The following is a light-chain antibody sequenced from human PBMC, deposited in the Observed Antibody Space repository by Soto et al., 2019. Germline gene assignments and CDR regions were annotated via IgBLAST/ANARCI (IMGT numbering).Light chain of an antibody. V-gene: IGKV3-20*01. J-gene: IGKJ4*01. CDR3: QQYGRSPLT. Sequence: EIVFTQSPGTLSLSPGDRAALSCGASQSLSNNFLAWYQQKPGQAPRLLIYGASSRATGIPDRFSGSGSGTDFTLTISRLEPEDFAVYYCQQYGRSPLTFGGGTKVDIK. CDR2: GAS. CDR1: QSLSNNF.